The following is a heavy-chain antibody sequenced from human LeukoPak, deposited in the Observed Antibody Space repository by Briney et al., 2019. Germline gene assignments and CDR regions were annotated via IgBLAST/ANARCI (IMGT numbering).Heavy chain of an antibody. CDR3: AFHKGSKGSDAFDI. D-gene: IGHD4-11*01. CDR1: GFNFDEYA. V-gene: IGHV3-23*01. Sequence: PGGSLRLSCVASGFNFDEYAMNWVRQAPGKGLEWVSAISGSGGSTYYADSVKGRFTISRDNSKNTLYLQMNSLRAEDTAVYYCAFHKGSKGSDAFDIWGQGTMVTVSS. CDR2: ISGSGGST. J-gene: IGHJ3*02.